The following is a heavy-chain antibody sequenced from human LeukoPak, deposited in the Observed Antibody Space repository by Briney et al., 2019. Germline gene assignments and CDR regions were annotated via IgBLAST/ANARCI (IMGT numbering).Heavy chain of an antibody. D-gene: IGHD3-16*01. Sequence: GRSLRLSRTGSGFPFSSYAMSWVRQAPGKGLEWVSYISASGSDTYYADSVKGRLTTSRDNSKNTLYLEMNSLRVEDTAVYYCVLDARLGESLRWGQGTLVTVSS. CDR1: GFPFSSYA. J-gene: IGHJ4*02. V-gene: IGHV3-23*01. CDR2: ISASGSDT. CDR3: VLDARLGESLR.